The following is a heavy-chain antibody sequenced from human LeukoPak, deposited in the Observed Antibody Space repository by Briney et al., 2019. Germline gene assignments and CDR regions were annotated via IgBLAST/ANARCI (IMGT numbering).Heavy chain of an antibody. V-gene: IGHV3-48*01. J-gene: IGHJ6*03. CDR2: ISSSSSTI. Sequence: GGSLRLSCAASGFTFSSYSMNWVRQAPGKGLEWVSYISSSSSTIYYSDSVKGRFTISRDNAKNSLYLQMNSLRAEDTAVYYCARHRFYYYYYMDVWGKGTTVTVSS. CDR3: ARHRFYYYYYMDV. CDR1: GFTFSSYS. D-gene: IGHD3-16*02.